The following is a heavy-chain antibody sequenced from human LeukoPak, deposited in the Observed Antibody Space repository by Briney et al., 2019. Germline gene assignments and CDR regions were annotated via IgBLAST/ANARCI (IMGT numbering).Heavy chain of an antibody. Sequence: KPSETLSLTCTVSGGSISSSSYYCGWIRQPPGKGLEWFGSIYYSGSTYYNPSLKSRVTISVDTSKNQFSLKLSSVTAADTAVYYCARLLDRYGTYWYFDLWGRGTLVTVSS. CDR2: IYYSGST. V-gene: IGHV4-39*01. D-gene: IGHD5-18*01. CDR3: ARLLDRYGTYWYFDL. CDR1: GGSISSSSYY. J-gene: IGHJ2*01.